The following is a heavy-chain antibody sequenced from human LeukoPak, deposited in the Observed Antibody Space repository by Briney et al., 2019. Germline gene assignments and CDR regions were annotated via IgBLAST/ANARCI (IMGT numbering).Heavy chain of an antibody. Sequence: GGSLRLSCTASGLIFSDYGMSWVRQTPGKGLEWVSAISGSGGNTFYADSVKGRFTISRDNSKNTLYLQMNSLRAEDTAVYYCARGLHFRVYDSSDYYPYWGQGTLVTVSS. J-gene: IGHJ4*02. D-gene: IGHD3-22*01. CDR1: GLIFSDYG. V-gene: IGHV3-23*01. CDR2: ISGSGGNT. CDR3: ARGLHFRVYDSSDYYPY.